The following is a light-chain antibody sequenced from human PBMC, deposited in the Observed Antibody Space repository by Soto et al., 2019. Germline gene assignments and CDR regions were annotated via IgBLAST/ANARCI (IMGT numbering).Light chain of an antibody. CDR1: QSVLYSSNNKNY. V-gene: IGKV4-1*01. J-gene: IGKJ4*01. CDR2: WAS. Sequence: DIVMTQSPDSLAVSLGERATINCKSSQSVLYSSNNKNYLAWYQQKPGQPPKLLIYWASTRESGVPDRFSGSGSGTDFTLTISSLQAEDVAVYSCQQYESTPLTFGGGTKVEIK. CDR3: QQYESTPLT.